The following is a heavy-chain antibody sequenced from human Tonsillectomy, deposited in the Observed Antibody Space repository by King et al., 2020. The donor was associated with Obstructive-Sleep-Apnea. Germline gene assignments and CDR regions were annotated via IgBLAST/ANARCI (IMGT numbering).Heavy chain of an antibody. CDR3: AREGAVGTNCFDP. J-gene: IGHJ5*02. CDR1: GNSISSSSYY. CDR2: VHYSGRT. Sequence: LQLQESGPGLVKPSETLSLTCTVSGNSISSSSYYWGWIRQPPGRGLEWIGSVHYSGRTHYNPSLKSRVTISVDTSKNQFSLKLSSVTAADTAVYYCAREGAVGTNCFDPWGQGTLVTVSS. D-gene: IGHD6-13*01. V-gene: IGHV4-39*07.